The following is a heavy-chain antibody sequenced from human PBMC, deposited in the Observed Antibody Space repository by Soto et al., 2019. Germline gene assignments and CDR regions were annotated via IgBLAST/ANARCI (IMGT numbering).Heavy chain of an antibody. V-gene: IGHV3-66*01. CDR2: IQSGGST. D-gene: IGHD2-8*01. Sequence: EVQLVESGGDLVQPGGSLRLSCAASGFSVNSKYMSWVRQAPGKGLEWVSLIQSGGSTYYAGSVKGRFTISRDFSENTLFFQVHSLRVEDTAVYYCTRVDVHRNGVRGYVVAMDVLGKGTMVTVSA. J-gene: IGHJ6*04. CDR3: TRVDVHRNGVRGYVVAMDV. CDR1: GFSVNSKY.